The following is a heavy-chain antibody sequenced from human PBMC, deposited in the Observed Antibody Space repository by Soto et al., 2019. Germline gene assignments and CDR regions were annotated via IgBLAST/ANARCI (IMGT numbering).Heavy chain of an antibody. D-gene: IGHD3-9*01. V-gene: IGHV4-59*01. CDR2: IYYSGST. J-gene: IGHJ4*02. CDR3: ARADILTGYYLDY. CDR1: GGSISSYY. Sequence: LETLSLTCTVSGGSISSYYWSWIRQPPGKGLEWIGYIYYSGSTNYNPSLKSRVTISVDTSKNQFSLKLSSVTAADTAVYYCARADILTGYYLDYWGQGTLVTVSS.